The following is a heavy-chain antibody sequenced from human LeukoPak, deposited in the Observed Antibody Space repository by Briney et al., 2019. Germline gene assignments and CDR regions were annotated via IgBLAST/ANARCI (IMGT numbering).Heavy chain of an antibody. Sequence: SETLSLTCTVSGGSISSNYWSWIRQPPGKGLEWIGHIYYSGSTNYNPSLKSRVTISVDTSKNQFSLKLSSVTAADTAVYYCAKSESNWFDPWGQGTLVTVSS. CDR3: AKSESNWFDP. CDR2: IYYSGST. V-gene: IGHV4-59*01. J-gene: IGHJ5*02. CDR1: GGSISSNY.